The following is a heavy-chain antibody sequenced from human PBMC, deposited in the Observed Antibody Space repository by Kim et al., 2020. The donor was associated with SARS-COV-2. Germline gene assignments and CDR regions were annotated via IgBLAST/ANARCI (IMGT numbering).Heavy chain of an antibody. J-gene: IGHJ4*02. CDR2: ISSSGGNT. CDR1: GFTFSSYA. V-gene: IGHV3-23*01. CDR3: AKMPHIVRDFDY. D-gene: IGHD2-21*01. Sequence: GGSLRLSCAASGFTFSSYAMSWVRQAPGKGLEWVSSISSSGGNTYYADSVKGRFTISRDNSKNTLYLQMTSLRDEDTAIYYCAKMPHIVRDFDYWGQGTLVTVSS.